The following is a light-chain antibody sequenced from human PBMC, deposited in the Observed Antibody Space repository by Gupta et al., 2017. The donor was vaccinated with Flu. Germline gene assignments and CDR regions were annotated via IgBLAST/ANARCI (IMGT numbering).Light chain of an antibody. Sequence: QSVLTQPPSASGTPGQRVTISCSGSGSNIGSNTVNWYQQLPGTAPKLLIYSNNQRPSGVPDRFSGSKSGTSASLAISGLQSEDEADYYCAAWDDSRNAWVFGGGTKLTVL. CDR3: AAWDDSRNAWV. J-gene: IGLJ3*02. CDR2: SNN. CDR1: GSNIGSNT. V-gene: IGLV1-44*01.